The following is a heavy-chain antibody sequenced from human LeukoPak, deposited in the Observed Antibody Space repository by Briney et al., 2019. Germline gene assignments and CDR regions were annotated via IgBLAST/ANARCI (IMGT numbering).Heavy chain of an antibody. CDR3: ARLRIVGATGYYFDY. CDR2: IYYSGST. V-gene: IGHV4-39*01. D-gene: IGHD1-26*01. J-gene: IGHJ4*02. Sequence: GSLRLSCAASGFTFSSYAMSWVRQAPGKGLEWIGSIYYSGSTYYNPSLKSRVTISVDTSKNQFSLKLSSVTAADTAVYYCARLRIVGATGYYFDYWGQGTLVTVSS. CDR1: GFTFSSYA.